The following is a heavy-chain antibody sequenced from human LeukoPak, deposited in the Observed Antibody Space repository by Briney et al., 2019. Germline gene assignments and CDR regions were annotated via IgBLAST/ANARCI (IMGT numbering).Heavy chain of an antibody. CDR2: ISYDGSNK. D-gene: IGHD6-6*01. J-gene: IGHJ4*02. Sequence: GGSLRLSCAASRFTFSSYAMHWVRQAPGKGLEWVAVISYDGSNKYYADSVKGRFTISRDNSKNTLYLQMNSLRAEDTAVYYCARDAEYSSSRFLDYWGQGTLVTVSS. CDR1: RFTFSSYA. CDR3: ARDAEYSSSRFLDY. V-gene: IGHV3-30-3*01.